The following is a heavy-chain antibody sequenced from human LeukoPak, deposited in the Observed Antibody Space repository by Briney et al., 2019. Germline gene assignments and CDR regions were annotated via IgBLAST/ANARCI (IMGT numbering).Heavy chain of an antibody. CDR2: MYYRGNT. Sequence: SETLSLTCTVSGGSISSITYYWGWIRQPPGKGLEWVGHMYYRGNTFYNPSLKSRVTISVDTSKNQFSLKLRSVTAADTAVYYCTRLYGNYQNYFDYWGQGTLVTVSS. CDR3: TRLYGNYQNYFDY. D-gene: IGHD1-7*01. CDR1: GGSISSITYY. V-gene: IGHV4-39*07. J-gene: IGHJ4*02.